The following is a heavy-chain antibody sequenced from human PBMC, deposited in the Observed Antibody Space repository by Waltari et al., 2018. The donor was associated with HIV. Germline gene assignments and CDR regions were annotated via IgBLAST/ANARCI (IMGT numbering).Heavy chain of an antibody. CDR3: ARTPYDTSGYCFDY. CDR2: VWYDEKNK. V-gene: IGHV3-33*01. Sequence: QVQLVESGGGVVQPGRSLRLSCAASGFTFSSYGMHWVRQAPGKGLEWLAVVWYDEKNKYYADSVKGRFTVSRDNSKNTLFLQMNSLRVDDTAVYYCARTPYDTSGYCFDYWGQGTLVTVSS. D-gene: IGHD3-22*01. CDR1: GFTFSSYG. J-gene: IGHJ4*02.